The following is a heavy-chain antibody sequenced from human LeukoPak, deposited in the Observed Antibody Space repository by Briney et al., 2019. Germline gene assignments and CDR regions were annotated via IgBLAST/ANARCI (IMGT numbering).Heavy chain of an antibody. CDR2: IYHSGST. CDR1: GYSISSGSY. V-gene: IGHV4-38-2*02. D-gene: IGHD3-10*01. J-gene: IGHJ4*02. Sequence: SETLSLTCTVSGYSISSGSYWGWIRLPPGKGLEWIGSIYHSGSTNYNPSLKSRVTISVDTSKNQFSLKLSSVTAADTAVYYCARDRGAGTFDYWGQGTLVTVSS. CDR3: ARDRGAGTFDY.